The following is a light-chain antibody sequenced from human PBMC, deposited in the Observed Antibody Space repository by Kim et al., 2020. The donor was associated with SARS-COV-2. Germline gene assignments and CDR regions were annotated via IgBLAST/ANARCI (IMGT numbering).Light chain of an antibody. Sequence: LCPGERATLAGGARRSVSGNSFGWYQHKPGQVPRFLMKGAYYGANGIPDRFSGRGSGTDFTLTIARLEPEDFAVYYCQQYERSPFIFGQGTKVDIK. CDR3: QQYERSPFI. CDR1: RSVSGNS. V-gene: IGKV3-20*01. J-gene: IGKJ2*01. CDR2: GAY.